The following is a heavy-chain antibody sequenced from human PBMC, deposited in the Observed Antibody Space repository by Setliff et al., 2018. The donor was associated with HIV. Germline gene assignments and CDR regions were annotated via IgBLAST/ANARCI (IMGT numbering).Heavy chain of an antibody. Sequence: ASVKVSCKASGYIFTGYYMHWVRQAPGQGLEWMGVINPSGGSTSYAQRFQGRVTMTRDTSKNSLYLQMISLRAEDTAVYYCAYYSSGSFYLGYYYYHGMDVWGQGTTVTVSS. CDR2: INPSGGST. J-gene: IGHJ6*02. CDR1: GYIFTGYY. CDR3: AYYSSGSFYLGYYYYHGMDV. D-gene: IGHD3-10*01. V-gene: IGHV1-46*01.